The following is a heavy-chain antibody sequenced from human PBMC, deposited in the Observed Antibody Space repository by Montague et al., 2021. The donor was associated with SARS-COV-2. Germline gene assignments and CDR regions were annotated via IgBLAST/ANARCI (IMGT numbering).Heavy chain of an antibody. CDR1: GGSISSSNYY. D-gene: IGHD6-19*01. V-gene: IGHV4-39*02. J-gene: IGHJ3*01. Sequence: SETLSLTCSVSGGSISSSNYYWGWIRQPPGKGLEWIGSIYYGGSTYYTPSLKSRFTIPVDSSKNHFSLNLTSVTAADTAVYYCARHKDVSGWYEDAFDVWGPGTTVIVSS. CDR2: IYYGGST. CDR3: ARHKDVSGWYEDAFDV.